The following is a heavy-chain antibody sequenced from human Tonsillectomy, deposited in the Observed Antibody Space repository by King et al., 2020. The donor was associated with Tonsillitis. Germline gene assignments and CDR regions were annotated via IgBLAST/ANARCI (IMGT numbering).Heavy chain of an antibody. CDR2: ISSGQ. Sequence: VQLVESGGGLVQPGGSLRLSCAASGFTFSSYAMSWVRQAPGKGLEWVASISSGQYSADSVKGRFTISRDNSRNTLYLQIDSLRAEDTAIYYCAKDRHPDASEFIMDVWGQGTTVTVSS. D-gene: IGHD2-2*01. V-gene: IGHV3-23*04. CDR3: AKDRHPDASEFIMDV. J-gene: IGHJ6*02. CDR1: GFTFSSYA.